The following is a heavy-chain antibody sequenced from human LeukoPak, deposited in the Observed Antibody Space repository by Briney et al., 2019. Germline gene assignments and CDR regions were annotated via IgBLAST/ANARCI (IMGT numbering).Heavy chain of an antibody. D-gene: IGHD3-22*01. J-gene: IGHJ4*02. CDR3: ARDEIYDSSGYYGDGFDY. V-gene: IGHV1-18*01. CDR2: ISAYNGNT. Sequence: ASVKVSCKASGYTFTSYGISWVRQAPGQGLEWMGWISAYNGNTNYAQKLQGRVTMTTDTSTSTAYMELRSLRSDDTAVYYCARDEIYDSSGYYGDGFDYWGQGTLVTVSS. CDR1: GYTFTSYG.